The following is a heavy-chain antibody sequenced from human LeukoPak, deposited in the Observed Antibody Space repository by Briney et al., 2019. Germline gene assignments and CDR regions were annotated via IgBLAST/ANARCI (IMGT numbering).Heavy chain of an antibody. D-gene: IGHD1-26*01. CDR2: ISGSGGST. Sequence: PGGSLRLSCAASGFTFSTYTMTWVRQAPGEGLEWVSSISGSGGSTYYADSVKGRFTISRDNSRNTLFLQMNSLRAEDTAVYYCTKGRIVGATSPYDYWGQGTLVTVSS. CDR1: GFTFSTYT. J-gene: IGHJ4*02. CDR3: TKGRIVGATSPYDY. V-gene: IGHV3-23*01.